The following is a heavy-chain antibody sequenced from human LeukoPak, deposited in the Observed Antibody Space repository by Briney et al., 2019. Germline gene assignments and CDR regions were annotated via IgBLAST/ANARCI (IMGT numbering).Heavy chain of an antibody. Sequence: SETLSLTCTVSGYSISSGYYWGWIRQPPGKGLEWIGSIYHSGSTNYNPSLKSRVTISVDTSKSQFSLKLSSVTAAGTAVYYCARDVGYCSGGSCYSYYYYYGMDVWGQGTTVTVSS. CDR3: ARDVGYCSGGSCYSYYYYYGMDV. V-gene: IGHV4-38-2*02. CDR1: GYSISSGYY. CDR2: IYHSGST. J-gene: IGHJ6*02. D-gene: IGHD2-15*01.